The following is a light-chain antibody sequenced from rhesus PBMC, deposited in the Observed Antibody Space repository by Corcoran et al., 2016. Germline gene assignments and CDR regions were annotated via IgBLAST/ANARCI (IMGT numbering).Light chain of an antibody. J-gene: IGKJ3*01. CDR2: EAS. Sequence: IVMTQSPATLSLSPGERATLSCRASQSVSRNLAWYQQKPGQAPRLLIYEASNRATGIPARFSGSGSGTDFTLTISSLEPEDVAVYYCQQESNWPLTFGPGTKLDIK. CDR1: QSVSRN. CDR3: QQESNWPLT. V-gene: IGKV3-35*01.